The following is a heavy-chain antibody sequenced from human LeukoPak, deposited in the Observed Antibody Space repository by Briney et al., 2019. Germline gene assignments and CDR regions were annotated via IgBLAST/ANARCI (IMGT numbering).Heavy chain of an antibody. CDR1: GFTFSSYG. D-gene: IGHD6-13*01. J-gene: IGHJ6*03. CDR3: TRLTPAREQQLVRYYYMDV. V-gene: IGHV3-30*02. CDR2: IRYDGSNK. Sequence: PGGSLRLSCAASGFTFSSYGMHWVRQAPGKGLEWVAFIRYDGSNKYYADSVKGRFTISRDNSKNTLYLQMNSLKTEDTAVYYCTRLTPAREQQLVRYYYMDVWGKGTTVTVSS.